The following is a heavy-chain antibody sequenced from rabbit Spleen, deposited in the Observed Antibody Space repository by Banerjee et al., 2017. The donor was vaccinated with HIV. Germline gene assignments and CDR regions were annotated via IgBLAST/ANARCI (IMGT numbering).Heavy chain of an antibody. CDR1: GFDLNNYG. Sequence: QEQLVESGGGLVQPGGSLKLSCKASGFDLNNYGMSWVRQAPGKGLEWLGYIDPVFGDTNYASWVNGRFTIGSHNAQNTLYLQLNSLTAADTATYFCARDAGSVIVAYGLDLWGQGTLVTVS. CDR2: IDPVFGDT. D-gene: IGHD4-2*01. CDR3: ARDAGSVIVAYGLDL. V-gene: IGHV1S47*01. J-gene: IGHJ6*01.